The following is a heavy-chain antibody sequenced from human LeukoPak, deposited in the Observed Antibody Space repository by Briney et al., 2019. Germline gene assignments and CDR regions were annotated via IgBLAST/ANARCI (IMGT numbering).Heavy chain of an antibody. CDR1: GGSISNTNYY. CDR2: IRDSGST. CDR3: TASATPSSISSFDY. D-gene: IGHD6-13*01. V-gene: IGHV4-39*01. J-gene: IGHJ4*02. Sequence: SETLSLTCIVSGGSISNTNYYWGWIRQPPGKGLEWIGSIRDSGSTYYNPSLKSRVTISVDTSKNQFSLKLSSVTAADTAVYYCTASATPSSISSFDYWGQGTLVTVSS.